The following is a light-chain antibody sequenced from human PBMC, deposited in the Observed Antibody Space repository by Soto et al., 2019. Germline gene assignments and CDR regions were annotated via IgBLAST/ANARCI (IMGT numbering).Light chain of an antibody. CDR1: QSISSW. CDR3: QQYGRSGT. J-gene: IGKJ1*01. Sequence: DLQMAQSRSALSAAVKDRETSPCRASQSISSWLAWYQQKPGKAPKLLIYDASSLESGVPDRFSGGGSGTEFTLTIISLKSEDFAVYYCQQYGRSGTFGQGTKVDIK. CDR2: DAS. V-gene: IGKV1-5*01.